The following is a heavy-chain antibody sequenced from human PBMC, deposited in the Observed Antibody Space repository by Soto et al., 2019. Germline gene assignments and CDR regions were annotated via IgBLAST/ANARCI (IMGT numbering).Heavy chain of an antibody. J-gene: IGHJ4*02. CDR2: IYPGDSDT. D-gene: IGHD1-26*01. Sequence: GESLKISCKGSGYSFTSYWIGWVRQMPGKGLEWMGIIYPGDSDTRYSPSFQGQVTISADKSISTAYLQWSSLKASDTAMYYCARLPVDSVGATTIFDYWGQGTLVTVSS. CDR1: GYSFTSYW. CDR3: ARLPVDSVGATTIFDY. V-gene: IGHV5-51*01.